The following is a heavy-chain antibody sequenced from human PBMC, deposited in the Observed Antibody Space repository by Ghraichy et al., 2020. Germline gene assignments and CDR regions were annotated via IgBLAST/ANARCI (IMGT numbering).Heavy chain of an antibody. CDR3: AKEGGSLGEGAFDV. Sequence: GGSLRLSCAVSEFTFDGYHMTWVRQAPGKGLEWVSTLGGGGRSTFYADSVKGLFTISRDKYKRTMYLQMNSMRADDTAVYYCAKEGGSLGEGAFDVWGQGTKGTVSS. D-gene: IGHD1-26*01. CDR1: EFTFDGYH. CDR2: LGGGGRST. V-gene: IGHV3-23*01. J-gene: IGHJ3*01.